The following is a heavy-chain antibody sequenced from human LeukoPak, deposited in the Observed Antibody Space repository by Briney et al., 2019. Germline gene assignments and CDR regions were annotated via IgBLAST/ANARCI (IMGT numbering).Heavy chain of an antibody. J-gene: IGHJ6*02. CDR2: IYSGGST. CDR1: GFTVSSNY. CDR3: ARDRAECSSTSCYAFGMDV. V-gene: IGHV3-66*01. Sequence: PGGSLRLACAASGFTVSSNYMSWVRQAPGKGLEWVSVIYSGGSTYYADSVRGRFTISRDNSKNTLYLQMNSLRAEDTAVYYCARDRAECSSTSCYAFGMDVWGQGTTVTVSS. D-gene: IGHD2-2*01.